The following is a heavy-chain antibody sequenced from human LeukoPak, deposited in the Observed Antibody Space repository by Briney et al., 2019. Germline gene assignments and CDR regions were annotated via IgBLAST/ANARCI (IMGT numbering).Heavy chain of an antibody. D-gene: IGHD2-2*01. J-gene: IGHJ4*02. CDR1: GGSISSSSYY. V-gene: IGHV4-39*01. Sequence: PSETLSLTCTVSGGSISSSSYYWGWIRQPPGKGLEWIGSIYYSGSTYYNPSLKSRVTISVDTSKNQFSLKLSSVTAADTAMYYCARSVVVPAGFDYWGQGTLVTVSP. CDR3: ARSVVVPAGFDY. CDR2: IYYSGST.